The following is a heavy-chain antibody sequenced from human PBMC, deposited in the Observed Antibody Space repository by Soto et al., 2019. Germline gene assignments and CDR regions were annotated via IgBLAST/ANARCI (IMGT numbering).Heavy chain of an antibody. CDR1: GYSVTSSDYY. J-gene: IGHJ6*02. D-gene: IGHD2-15*01. Sequence: PSETVSLTCSVSGYSVTSSDYYWAWIRQPPGKGLEWIGSMFYSGLTYYNPSLKSRVTLSVDTSKNQFSVRLNSVTAADTAVYYCAPLSVSLSGPYGIHVWGQGTTVTVS. CDR2: MFYSGLT. CDR3: APLSVSLSGPYGIHV. V-gene: IGHV4-39*01.